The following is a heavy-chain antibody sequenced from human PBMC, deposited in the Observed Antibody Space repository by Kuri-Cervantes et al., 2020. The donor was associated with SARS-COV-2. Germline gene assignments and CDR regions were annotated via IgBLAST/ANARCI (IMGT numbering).Heavy chain of an antibody. CDR2: ISYDGSNK. J-gene: IGHJ6*02. V-gene: IGHV3-30*19. D-gene: IGHD3-22*01. CDR3: ARDETSHYYDSSGYYYYYGMDV. Sequence: GESLKISCAASGFTFSSYGMHWVRQAPGKGLEWVAVISYDGSNKYYADSVKGRFTISRDNSKNTLYLQMNSLRAEDTAVYYCARDETSHYYDSSGYYYYYGMDVWGQGTTVTVSS. CDR1: GFTFSSYG.